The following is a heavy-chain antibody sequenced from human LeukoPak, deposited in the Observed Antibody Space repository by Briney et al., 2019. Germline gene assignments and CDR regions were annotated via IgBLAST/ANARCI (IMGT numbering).Heavy chain of an antibody. V-gene: IGHV1-18*01. D-gene: IGHD6-19*01. CDR2: ISAYNGNT. J-gene: IGHJ4*02. Sequence: ASVKVSCKASGYTFTSYGISWARQAPGQGLEWMGWISAYNGNTNYAQKLQGRVTMTTDTSTSTAYMELRSLRSDDTAVYYCARDLSGIAVAGTLDYWGQGTLVTVSS. CDR1: GYTFTSYG. CDR3: ARDLSGIAVAGTLDY.